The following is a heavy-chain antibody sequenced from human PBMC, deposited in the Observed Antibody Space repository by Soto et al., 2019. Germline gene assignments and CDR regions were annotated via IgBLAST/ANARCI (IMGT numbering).Heavy chain of an antibody. D-gene: IGHD3-16*01. CDR2: ISAYNGNT. CDR3: ARVRPLGGLDY. Sequence: QVQLVQSGAEVKKPGASVKVSCKASGYTFTSYGISWVRQAPGQGLEWMGWISAYNGNTNYAQKLQGRVTMPPDTPTSTAYMGLRSVRSDDTAVYSCARVRPLGGLDYWGQGTLVTVSS. V-gene: IGHV1-18*04. J-gene: IGHJ4*02. CDR1: GYTFTSYG.